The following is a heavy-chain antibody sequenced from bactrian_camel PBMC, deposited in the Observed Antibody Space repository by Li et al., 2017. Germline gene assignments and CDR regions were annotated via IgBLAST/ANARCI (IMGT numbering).Heavy chain of an antibody. CDR1: GIINAPLC. J-gene: IGHJ4*01. Sequence: HVQLVESGGDSVQTGGSLRLSCAASGIINAPLCVGWFRQVPGRQREGVASLAAAGSTSYADSVKGRFTISRDNVQNTLYLQMSSLKPEDTAMYYCAADPYPRYCTGGYCYTDFRDWGQGTQVTVS. CDR3: AADPYPRYCTGGYCYTDFRD. V-gene: IGHV3S53*01. CDR2: LAAAGST. D-gene: IGHD2*01.